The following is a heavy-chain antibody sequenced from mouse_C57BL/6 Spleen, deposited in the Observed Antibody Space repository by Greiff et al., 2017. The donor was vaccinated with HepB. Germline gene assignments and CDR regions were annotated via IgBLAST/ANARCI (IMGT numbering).Heavy chain of an antibody. V-gene: IGHV3-1*01. D-gene: IGHD2-3*01. CDR3: ARGEDGYYTWFAY. Sequence: EVKVVDSGPGMVKPSQSLSLTCTVTGYSITSGYDWHWIRHFPGNKLEWMGYISYSGSTNYNPSLKSRISITHDTSKNHFFLKLNSVTTEDTATYYCARGEDGYYTWFAYWGQGTLVTVSA. CDR1: GYSITSGYD. CDR2: ISYSGST. J-gene: IGHJ3*01.